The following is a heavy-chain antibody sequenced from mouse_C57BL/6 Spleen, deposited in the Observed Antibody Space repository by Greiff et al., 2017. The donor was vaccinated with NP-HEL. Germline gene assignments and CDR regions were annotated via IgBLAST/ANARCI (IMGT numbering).Heavy chain of an antibody. J-gene: IGHJ3*01. V-gene: IGHV10-1*01. CDR1: GFSFNTYA. CDR3: VRQGYCGSSGWFAY. Sequence: DVQLQESGGGLVQPKGSLKLSCAASGFSFNTYAMNWVRQAPGKGLEWVARIRSKSNNYATYYADSVKDRFTISRDDSESMLYLQMNNLKTEGTAMYYCVRQGYCGSSGWFAYWGQGTLVTVSA. CDR2: IRSKSNNYAT. D-gene: IGHD1-1*01.